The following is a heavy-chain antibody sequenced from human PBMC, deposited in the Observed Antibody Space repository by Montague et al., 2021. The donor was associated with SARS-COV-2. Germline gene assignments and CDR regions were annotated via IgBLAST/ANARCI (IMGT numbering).Heavy chain of an antibody. CDR3: ARDRERYDASDYSGVYYYYGMDV. Sequence: TLSLTCTVSGGSISSGSYYWTWIRQPAGKGLEWIGRIYTSGSANYNASLESRVTISLDTSKNQFSLKLSSVTAADTAVYYCARDRERYDASDYSGVYYYYGMDVWGQGTTVTVSS. CDR1: GGSISSGSYY. CDR2: IYTSGSA. J-gene: IGHJ6*02. V-gene: IGHV4-61*02. D-gene: IGHD3-22*01.